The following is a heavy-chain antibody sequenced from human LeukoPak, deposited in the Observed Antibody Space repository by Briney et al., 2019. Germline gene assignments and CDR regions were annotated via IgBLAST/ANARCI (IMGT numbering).Heavy chain of an antibody. CDR1: GFIFSNYA. CDR3: AGGEDIVVGLFDP. J-gene: IGHJ5*02. D-gene: IGHD2-2*01. V-gene: IGHV3-23*01. Sequence: GGSLRLSCAASGFIFSNYAMSWVRQAPGKGLEWVSFISGSGGSTYYADSVKGRFTISRDNSKDTLYLQMNSLRAEDTAVYYCAGGEDIVVGLFDPWGQGTLVTVSS. CDR2: ISGSGGST.